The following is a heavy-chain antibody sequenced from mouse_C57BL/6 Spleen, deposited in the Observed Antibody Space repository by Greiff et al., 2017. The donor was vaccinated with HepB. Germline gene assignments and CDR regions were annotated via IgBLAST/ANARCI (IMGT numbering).Heavy chain of an antibody. CDR2: IDPSDSYT. CDR1: GYTFTSYW. J-gene: IGHJ2*01. CDR3: ARVYSNYVWGY. D-gene: IGHD2-5*01. Sequence: VQLQQPGAELVKPGASVKLSCKASGYTFTSYWMQWVKQRPGQGLEWIGEIDPSDSYTNYNQKFKGKATLTVDTSSSTAYMQLSSLTSEDSAVYYCARVYSNYVWGYWGQGTTLTVSS. V-gene: IGHV1-50*01.